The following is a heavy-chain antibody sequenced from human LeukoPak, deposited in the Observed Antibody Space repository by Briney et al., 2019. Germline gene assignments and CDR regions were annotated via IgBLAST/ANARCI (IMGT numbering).Heavy chain of an antibody. CDR2: MNPNSGNT. CDR1: GYTFTSYD. CDR3: ARESANSGYDHDAFDI. J-gene: IGHJ3*02. Sequence: ASVKVSCKASGYTFTSYDINWVRQATGQGLEWMGWMNPNSGNTNYAQKLQGRVTMTTDTSTSTAYMELRSLRSDDTAVYYCARESANSGYDHDAFDIWGQGTMVTVSS. D-gene: IGHD5-12*01. V-gene: IGHV1-18*01.